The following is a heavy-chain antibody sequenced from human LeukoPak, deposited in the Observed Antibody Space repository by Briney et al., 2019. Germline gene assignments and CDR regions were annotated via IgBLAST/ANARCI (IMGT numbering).Heavy chain of an antibody. CDR3: ARGRYSSSWSSRGLGY. J-gene: IGHJ4*02. CDR2: INHSGST. CDR1: GGSFSGYY. V-gene: IGHV4-34*01. D-gene: IGHD6-13*01. Sequence: SETLSLTCAVYGGSFSGYYWSWIRQPPRKGLEWIGEINHSGSTNYNPSLKSRVTISVDTSKNQFSLKLSSVTAADTAVYYCARGRYSSSWSSRGLGYWSQGTLVTVSS.